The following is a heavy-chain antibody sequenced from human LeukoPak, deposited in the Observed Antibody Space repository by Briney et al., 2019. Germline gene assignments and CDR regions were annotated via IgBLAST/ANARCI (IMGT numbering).Heavy chain of an antibody. CDR1: GFTFSSYR. D-gene: IGHD1-7*01. J-gene: IGHJ4*02. V-gene: IGHV3-48*04. CDR3: ARVNYVSSGWGAPFDY. CDR2: ITQTGGTI. Sequence: GGSLRLSCAASGFTFSSYRMSWVRQTPGKGLEWLSYITQTGGTIYYADSVKGRFTISRDNAKNSLYLQINSLRAEDTAIYYCARVNYVSSGWGAPFDYWGQGTLVTVSS.